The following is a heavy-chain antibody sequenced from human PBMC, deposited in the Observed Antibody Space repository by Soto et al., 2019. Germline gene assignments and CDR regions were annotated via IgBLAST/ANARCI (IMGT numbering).Heavy chain of an antibody. CDR1: GGSISSSSYY. J-gene: IGHJ5*02. CDR3: ARHEVWWRLLLSWFDP. CDR2: IYYSGST. Sequence: SETLSLTCTVSGGSISSSSYYWGWIRQPPGKGLEWIGSIYYSGSTYYNPSLKSRVTISVDTSKNQFSLKLSSVTAADTAVYYCARHEVWWRLLLSWFDPWGQGTLVTVSS. V-gene: IGHV4-39*01. D-gene: IGHD3-22*01.